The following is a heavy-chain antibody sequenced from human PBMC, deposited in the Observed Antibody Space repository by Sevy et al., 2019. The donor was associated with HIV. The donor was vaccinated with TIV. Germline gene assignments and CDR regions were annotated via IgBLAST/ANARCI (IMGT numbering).Heavy chain of an antibody. Sequence: GGSLRLSCAASGFGFSTYGMNWVRQAPGKGLEWVSYIGTSSSTIYYADSVRGRFTISRDNGKNSLYLQMSSLRAADTALYYCARVPSTGRFGMDVWGQGTTVTVSS. CDR2: IGTSSSTI. CDR1: GFGFSTYG. D-gene: IGHD3-10*01. J-gene: IGHJ6*02. CDR3: ARVPSTGRFGMDV. V-gene: IGHV3-48*01.